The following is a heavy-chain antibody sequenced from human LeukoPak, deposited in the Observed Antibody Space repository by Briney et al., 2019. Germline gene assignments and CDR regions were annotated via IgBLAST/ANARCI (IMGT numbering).Heavy chain of an antibody. J-gene: IGHJ4*02. CDR1: GGSISSYY. CDR3: ARHVEAAEKFDY. Sequence: SETLSLTCTVSGGSISSYYWSWIRQPPGKGLEWIGYIYYSGSTNYNPSLKSRVTTSVDTSKNQFSLKLSSVTAADTAVYYCARHVEAAEKFDYWGQGTLVTVSS. V-gene: IGHV4-59*08. D-gene: IGHD6-13*01. CDR2: IYYSGST.